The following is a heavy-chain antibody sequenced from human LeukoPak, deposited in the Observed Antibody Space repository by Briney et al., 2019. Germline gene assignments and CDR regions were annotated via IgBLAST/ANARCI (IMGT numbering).Heavy chain of an antibody. CDR3: AKGGMYYYDSSGYNWFDP. Sequence: GGSLRLSCAASGFTFSSYSMNWVRQAPGKGLEWVSYISSSSSTIYYADSVKGRFTISRDNAKNSLYLQMNSLRAEDTAVYYCAKGGMYYYDSSGYNWFDPWGQGTLVTVSS. J-gene: IGHJ5*02. D-gene: IGHD3-22*01. CDR1: GFTFSSYS. CDR2: ISSSSSTI. V-gene: IGHV3-48*04.